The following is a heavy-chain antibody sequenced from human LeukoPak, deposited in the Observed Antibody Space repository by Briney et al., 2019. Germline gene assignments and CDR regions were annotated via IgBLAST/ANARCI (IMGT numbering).Heavy chain of an antibody. D-gene: IGHD6-6*01. Sequence: GRSLRLSCAASGFTFSSYGMHWVRQAPGKGLEWVAVISYDGSNKYYADSVKGRFTISRDNSKNTLYLQMNSLRAEDTAVYYCARGAGIAARPFPYYYYYMDVWGKGTTVTVSS. CDR2: ISYDGSNK. V-gene: IGHV3-30*03. CDR1: GFTFSSYG. CDR3: ARGAGIAARPFPYYYYYMDV. J-gene: IGHJ6*03.